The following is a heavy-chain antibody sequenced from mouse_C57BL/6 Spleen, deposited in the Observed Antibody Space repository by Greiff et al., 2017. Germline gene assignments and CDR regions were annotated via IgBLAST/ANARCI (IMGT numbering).Heavy chain of an antibody. CDR1: GFTFSSYA. D-gene: IGHD6-2*01. CDR3: ARDREVSNDSAMED. V-gene: IGHV5-4*01. Sequence: EVMLVESGGGLVKPGGSLKLSCAASGFTFSSYAMSWVRQTPEKRLEWVATISDGGSYTYYPDNVKGRFTISRDNAKNNLYLQMSHLKSEDTAMYYCARDREVSNDSAMEDWGQGTSVTVSA. CDR2: ISDGGSYT. J-gene: IGHJ4*01.